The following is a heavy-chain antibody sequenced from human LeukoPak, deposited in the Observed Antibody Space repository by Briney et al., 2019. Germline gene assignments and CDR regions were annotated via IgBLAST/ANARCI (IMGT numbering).Heavy chain of an antibody. D-gene: IGHD3-22*01. Sequence: GGSLRLSCAASGVTFSSYWMHWVRQAPGKGLVWVSRIKSDGNTNYADSVKGRFTISRDNAKNTVSLQMNSLRAEDTGVYYCARAPSESGGYYPEYFRHWGQGTLVTVSS. J-gene: IGHJ1*01. CDR1: GVTFSSYW. CDR3: ARAPSESGGYYPEYFRH. V-gene: IGHV3-74*01. CDR2: IKSDGNT.